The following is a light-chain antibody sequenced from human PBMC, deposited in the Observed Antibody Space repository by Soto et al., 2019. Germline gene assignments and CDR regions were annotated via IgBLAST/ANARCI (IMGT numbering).Light chain of an antibody. CDR2: QTS. CDR1: QYINTR. V-gene: IGKV3-11*01. J-gene: IGKJ5*01. Sequence: EIVLTQSPATLSSFPGDRVTLSCRASQYINTRLAWYQHRPGQAPRLLIYQTSLRAAGIPARFSGSGSGADFTLTISSLEPEDFAVYYCQQRSSWPITFGQGTRLEIK. CDR3: QQRSSWPIT.